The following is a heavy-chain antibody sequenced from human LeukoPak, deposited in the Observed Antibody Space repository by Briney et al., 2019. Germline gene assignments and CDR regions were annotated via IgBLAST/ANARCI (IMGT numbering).Heavy chain of an antibody. J-gene: IGHJ4*02. D-gene: IGHD3-22*01. CDR1: GFTFSSYA. CDR2: ISGSGGST. V-gene: IGHV3-23*01. CDR3: ARGGSGYYYGY. Sequence: GGSLRLSCAASGFTFSSYAMSWVRQAPGKGLEWVSAISGSGGSTYYADSVKGRFTISRDNAKNSLYLQMNSLRAEDTAVYYCARGGSGYYYGYWGQGTLVTVSS.